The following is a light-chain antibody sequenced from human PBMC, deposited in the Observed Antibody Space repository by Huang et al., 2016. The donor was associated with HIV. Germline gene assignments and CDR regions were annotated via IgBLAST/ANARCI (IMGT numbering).Light chain of an antibody. CDR3: QQANNFPFT. J-gene: IGKJ4*01. CDR2: ATS. Sequence: DIQMTQSPFSLYASVGDRVTITCRASQDISTWLAWYQQKPGKAPKLLIYATSTFQSGVPSRFSGSGSGTAFALTISSLQPEDCATYYCQQANNFPFTFGGGTRVAI. CDR1: QDISTW. V-gene: IGKV1-12*02.